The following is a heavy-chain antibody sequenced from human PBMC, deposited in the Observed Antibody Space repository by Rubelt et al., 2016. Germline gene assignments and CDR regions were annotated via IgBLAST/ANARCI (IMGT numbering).Heavy chain of an antibody. CDR1: GYTFTSYG. CDR3: ARDRTWLVPGLDAFDI. CDR2: VTAYNGNT. J-gene: IGHJ3*02. V-gene: IGHV1-18*01. Sequence: QVQLVQSGAEVKKPGASVKVSCKASGYTFTSYGISWVRQAPGQGLEWMGWVTAYNGNTNYARNIQGRVTMTTDSSAGTGYMELRSLRSDDAAVYYCARDRTWLVPGLDAFDIWGQGTMVTVSS. D-gene: IGHD6-19*01.